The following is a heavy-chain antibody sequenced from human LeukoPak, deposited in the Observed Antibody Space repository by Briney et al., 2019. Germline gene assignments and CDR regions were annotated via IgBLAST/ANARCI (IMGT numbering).Heavy chain of an antibody. CDR1: GFTFSSYA. J-gene: IGHJ4*02. CDR3: ARGVDLTDYGDYGIDY. V-gene: IGHV3-23*01. D-gene: IGHD4-17*01. Sequence: GGSLRLSCAASGFTFSSYAMSWVRQAPGKGLEWVSAISGSGGSTYYADSVKGRFTISRDNSKNTLYLQMNSLRAEDTAVYYCARGVDLTDYGDYGIDYWGQGTLVTVSS. CDR2: ISGSGGST.